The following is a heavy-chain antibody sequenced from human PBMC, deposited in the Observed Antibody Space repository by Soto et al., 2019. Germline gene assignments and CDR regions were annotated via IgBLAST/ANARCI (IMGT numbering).Heavy chain of an antibody. CDR2: FDPAKDQI. V-gene: IGHV1-24*01. CDR1: AHRLSELN. D-gene: IGHD1-26*01. Sequence: ASGKISSGIAAHRLSELNMHGARPAPGKGLEWMGGFDPAKDQIIYAQKFQGRVTMTEDTSTDTAYMELSSLRSEDTAVYYCATDSPIVGAFDVWGQGTMVTVSS. J-gene: IGHJ3*01. CDR3: ATDSPIVGAFDV.